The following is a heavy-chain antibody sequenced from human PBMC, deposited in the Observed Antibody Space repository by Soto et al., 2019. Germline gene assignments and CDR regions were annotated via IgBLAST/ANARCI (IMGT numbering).Heavy chain of an antibody. V-gene: IGHV4-59*08. Sequence: SETLSLTCTVSGGSISSYYWSWIRQPPGKGLEWIGYIYYSGSTNYNPSLKSRVTISVDTSKNQFSLKLSSVTAADTAVYYCASHGRQQFFDYRGQGTLVTVSS. D-gene: IGHD6-13*01. J-gene: IGHJ4*02. CDR1: GGSISSYY. CDR2: IYYSGST. CDR3: ASHGRQQFFDY.